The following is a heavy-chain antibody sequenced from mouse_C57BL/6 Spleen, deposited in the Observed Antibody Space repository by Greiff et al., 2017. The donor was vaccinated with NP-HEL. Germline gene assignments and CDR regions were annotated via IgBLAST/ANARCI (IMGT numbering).Heavy chain of an antibody. CDR2: ISSGSSTI. CDR3: ASEIYYDYDGYAMDY. Sequence: EVQRVESGGGLVKPGGSLKLSCAASGFTFSDYGMHWVRQAPEKGLEWVAYISSGSSTIYYADTVKGRFTISRDNAKNTLFLQMTSLRSEDTAMYYCASEIYYDYDGYAMDYWDQGTSVTVSS. D-gene: IGHD2-4*01. J-gene: IGHJ4*01. CDR1: GFTFSDYG. V-gene: IGHV5-17*01.